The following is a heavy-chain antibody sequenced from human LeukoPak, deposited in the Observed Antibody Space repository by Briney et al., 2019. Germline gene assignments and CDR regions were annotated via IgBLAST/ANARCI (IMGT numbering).Heavy chain of an antibody. V-gene: IGHV3-21*01. J-gene: IGHJ3*02. CDR2: ISSSSSYI. CDR3: ARDCERSRYSAYPDDAFDI. CDR1: GFTFSSYS. D-gene: IGHD5-12*01. Sequence: PGGSLRLSCAASGFTFSSYSMNWVRQAPGKGLEWVSSISSSSSYIYYADSVKGRFTISRDNAKNSLYVQMNSLRAEDTAVYYCARDCERSRYSAYPDDAFDIWGQGTMVTVSS.